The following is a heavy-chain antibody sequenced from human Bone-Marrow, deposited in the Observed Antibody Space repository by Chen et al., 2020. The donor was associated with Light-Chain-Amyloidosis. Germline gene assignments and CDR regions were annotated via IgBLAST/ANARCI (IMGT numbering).Heavy chain of an antibody. D-gene: IGHD2-15*01. CDR3: ARVPRVLAAHALDI. CDR2: VIPILETP. V-gene: IGHV1-69*01. CDR1: GGTFSSFP. Sequence: QVQLVQSGAEVKKPGSSVKVSCRTSGGTFSSFPIIWVRQAPGQGLEWVGGVIPILETPTYAQKFQGRVTITAYDSTSTAYMELRSLTSEDTAVYFCARVPRVLAAHALDIWGQGTIVSVSS. J-gene: IGHJ3*02.